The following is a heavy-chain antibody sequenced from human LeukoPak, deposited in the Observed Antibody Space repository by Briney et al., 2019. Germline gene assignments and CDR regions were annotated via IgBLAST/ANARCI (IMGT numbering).Heavy chain of an antibody. Sequence: GGSLRLSCAASGFTFSSYAMSWVRQAPGEGLEWVSAISGGGGSTNYADSVKGRFTISRDNSKNTLYLQMNSLRAEDTAVYYCANSPTYYYDSSGYPHYWGQGTLVTVSS. CDR2: ISGGGGST. CDR1: GFTFSSYA. CDR3: ANSPTYYYDSSGYPHY. J-gene: IGHJ4*02. V-gene: IGHV3-23*01. D-gene: IGHD3-22*01.